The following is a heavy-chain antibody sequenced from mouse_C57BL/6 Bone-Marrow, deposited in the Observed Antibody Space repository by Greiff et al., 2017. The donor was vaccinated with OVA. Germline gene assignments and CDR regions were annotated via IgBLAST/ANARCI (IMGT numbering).Heavy chain of an antibody. CDR2: IWSGGST. CDR3: AKKSLNWDGDAMDY. V-gene: IGHV2-4*01. CDR1: GFSLTSYG. Sequence: VKLMESGPGLVQPSQSLSITCTVSGFSLTSYGVHWVRQPPGKGLEWLGVIWSGGSTDYNAAFISRLSISKDNSKSQVFFKMNSLQADDTAIYYCAKKSLNWDGDAMDYWGQGTSVTVSS. D-gene: IGHD4-1*02. J-gene: IGHJ4*01.